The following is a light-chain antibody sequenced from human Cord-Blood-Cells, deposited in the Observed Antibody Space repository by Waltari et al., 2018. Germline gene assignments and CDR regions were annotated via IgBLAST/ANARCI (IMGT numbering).Light chain of an antibody. J-gene: IGLJ3*02. CDR2: ECS. CDR1: SSDVGGYNL. CDR3: CSYAGSSTWV. Sequence: QSALTQPASVSGSPGQSITISCTGTSSDVGGYNLVSWYQQHPGKAPKLMLYECSKRPSGVSNRFSGSKSGNTAFLTISGLQAEDEADYYCCSYAGSSTWVFGGGTKLTVL. V-gene: IGLV2-23*01.